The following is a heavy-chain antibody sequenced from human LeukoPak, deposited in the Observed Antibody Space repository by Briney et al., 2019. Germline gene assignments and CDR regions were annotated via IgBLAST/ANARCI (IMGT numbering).Heavy chain of an antibody. D-gene: IGHD1-26*01. Sequence: SETLSLTCAVSGGSFSGYYWSWIRQPPGKGLEWIGEINHSGSTNYNPSRKSRVTISVDTSKNQFSLKLSSVTAADTAVYYCARGRRRSPFDYWGQGTLVTVSS. J-gene: IGHJ4*02. CDR1: GGSFSGYY. V-gene: IGHV4-34*01. CDR2: INHSGST. CDR3: ARGRRRSPFDY.